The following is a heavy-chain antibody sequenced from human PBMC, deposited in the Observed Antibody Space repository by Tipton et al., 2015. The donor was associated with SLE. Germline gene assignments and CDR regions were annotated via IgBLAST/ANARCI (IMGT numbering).Heavy chain of an antibody. Sequence: TLSLTCTVSGGSISSGSYYWSWIRQPAGKGLEWIGHIYTSGSTNYNPSLKSRVTISVDTSKNQFSLKLSSVTAADTALYYCARGTNYDSSGYYPYWGQGTLVTVSS. CDR3: ARGTNYDSSGYYPY. V-gene: IGHV4-61*09. J-gene: IGHJ4*02. CDR1: GGSISSGSYY. CDR2: IYTSGST. D-gene: IGHD3-22*01.